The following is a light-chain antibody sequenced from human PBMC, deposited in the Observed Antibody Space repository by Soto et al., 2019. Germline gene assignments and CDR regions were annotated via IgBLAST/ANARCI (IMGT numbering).Light chain of an antibody. V-gene: IGKV3-15*01. J-gene: IGKJ5*01. Sequence: EIVMTQSPATLSVSPVERATLSCMASQSVSSNLAWYQQKPGQAPRLLIYGASTRATGIPARFSGSGSGRDFTLTISGLEPEDFAVYYCQQYGSSPLISFGQGTRLEIK. CDR3: QQYGSSPLIS. CDR1: QSVSSN. CDR2: GAS.